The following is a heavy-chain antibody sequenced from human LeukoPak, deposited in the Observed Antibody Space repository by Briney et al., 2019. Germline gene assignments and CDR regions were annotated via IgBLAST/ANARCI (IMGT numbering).Heavy chain of an antibody. CDR2: IKQDGSEK. D-gene: IGHD4-17*01. V-gene: IGHV3-7*01. Sequence: GGSLRLSCAASGFTFSSYGMHWVRQAPGKGLEWVASIKQDGSEKYYVDSVKGRFTISRDNAKNSLYLQMNSLRAEDTALYYCARAPGEGWFDPWGQGTLVTVPS. CDR1: GFTFSSYG. CDR3: ARAPGEGWFDP. J-gene: IGHJ5*02.